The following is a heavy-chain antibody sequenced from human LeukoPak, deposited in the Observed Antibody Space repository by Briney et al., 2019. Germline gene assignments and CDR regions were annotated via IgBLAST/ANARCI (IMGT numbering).Heavy chain of an antibody. J-gene: IGHJ4*02. D-gene: IGHD1-26*01. V-gene: IGHV3-23*01. CDR3: AKHSWELLANY. CDR2: ITNSGENT. CDR1: GFSFPYG. Sequence: PGGSLRLSCEASGFSFPYGMSWVRQAPGKGLEWVSGITNSGENTYYADSVKGRFTISRDNSNNTLYLQMNSLRAEDTAVYYCAKHSWELLANYWGQGTLVTVSS.